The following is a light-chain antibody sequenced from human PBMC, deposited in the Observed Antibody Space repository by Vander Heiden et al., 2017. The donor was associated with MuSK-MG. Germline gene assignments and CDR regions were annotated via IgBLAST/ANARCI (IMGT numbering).Light chain of an antibody. CDR1: QSLLHSNGYNY. Sequence: DIVMTQSPLSLPVTPGESASISCRSSQSLLHSNGYNYMDWYLQKPGQSPQLLIYLGSNRVSGVPDRFSGSGSGTDFTLKISRVEAEDVGIYYCMQALQTPLPFGGGTKVEIK. CDR3: MQALQTPLP. J-gene: IGKJ4*01. CDR2: LGS. V-gene: IGKV2-28*01.